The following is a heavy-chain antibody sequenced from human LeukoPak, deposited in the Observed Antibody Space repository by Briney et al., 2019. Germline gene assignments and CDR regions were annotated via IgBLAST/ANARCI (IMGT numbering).Heavy chain of an antibody. CDR2: ISWNNNKI. V-gene: IGHV3-9*01. CDR3: AKGMFHDSSGYYSQPFDY. Sequence: GGSLRLSCTASGVTLSSYAMSWARQAPGKGLEWVSAISWNNNKIGYVDSVKGRFTISRDNAKNSLYLQMNSLRAEDTALYYCAKGMFHDSSGYYSQPFDYWGQGTLVTVSS. D-gene: IGHD3-22*01. J-gene: IGHJ4*02. CDR1: GVTLSSYA.